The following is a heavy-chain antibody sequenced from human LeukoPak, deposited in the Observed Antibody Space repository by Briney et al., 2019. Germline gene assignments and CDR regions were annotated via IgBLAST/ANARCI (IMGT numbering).Heavy chain of an antibody. CDR1: GFTFSRYT. CDR2: ISGSDGDT. V-gene: IGHV3-23*01. J-gene: IGHJ4*02. Sequence: GGSLRLSCTASGFTFSRYTMSWVRQAPGKGLEWVSSISGSDGDTFHADSVKGRFTISRDNAKNSLYLQMNSLRAEDTALYYCAKDYHYYDSSGYYGHFDYWGQGTLVTVSS. D-gene: IGHD3-22*01. CDR3: AKDYHYYDSSGYYGHFDY.